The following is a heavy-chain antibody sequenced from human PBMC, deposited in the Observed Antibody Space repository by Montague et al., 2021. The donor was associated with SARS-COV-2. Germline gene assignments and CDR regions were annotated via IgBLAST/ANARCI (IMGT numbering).Heavy chain of an antibody. V-gene: IGHV4-61*02. J-gene: IGHJ6*02. CDR1: GDSLSSGSYY. Sequence: TLSLTCSVSGDSLSSGSYYWSWIRQPAGKGLEWIGRIYRGGSPNYXPSLKSRVTISEDMSKDQFSLNVSSVTAADTAVYYCTRDPITGTTGTIYNYYGMDVWGQGTTVTVSS. CDR2: IYRGGSP. CDR3: TRDPITGTTGTIYNYYGMDV. D-gene: IGHD1-20*01.